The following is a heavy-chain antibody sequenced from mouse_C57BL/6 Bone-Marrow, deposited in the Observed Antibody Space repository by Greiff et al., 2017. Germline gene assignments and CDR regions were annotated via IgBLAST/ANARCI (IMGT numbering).Heavy chain of an antibody. CDR3: ARRDYSNSFDY. Sequence: VQLLQSGAELARPGASVKLSCKASGYTFTSYGISWVKQRTGPGLELIGEIYPRSGNTYYNETFKGQATLTADKSSSTAYMELRSLTSEDSAVYFCARRDYSNSFDYWGQGTTLTVSS. CDR2: IYPRSGNT. V-gene: IGHV1-81*01. J-gene: IGHJ2*01. D-gene: IGHD2-5*01. CDR1: GYTFTSYG.